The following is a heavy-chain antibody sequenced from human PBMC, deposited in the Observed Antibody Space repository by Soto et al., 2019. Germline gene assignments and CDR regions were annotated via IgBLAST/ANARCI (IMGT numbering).Heavy chain of an antibody. CDR3: VRGASGRYYMDV. CDR1: GFTFSSYW. CDR2: INTDASRT. D-gene: IGHD3-10*01. J-gene: IGHJ6*03. V-gene: IGHV3-74*01. Sequence: EVQLVESGGGLVQPGGSLRLSCAASGFTFSSYWIHWVRQGPGKGLVWVSRINTDASRTNYADSVKGRFTNSRDNAKNTVYLQVNSLRDEDTALYFCVRGASGRYYMDVWGKGTTVTVSS.